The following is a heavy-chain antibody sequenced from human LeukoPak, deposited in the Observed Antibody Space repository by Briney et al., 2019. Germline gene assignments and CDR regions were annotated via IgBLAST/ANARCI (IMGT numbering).Heavy chain of an antibody. V-gene: IGHV1-24*01. Sequence: ASVQVSCKVSGYTLTELSMHWVRQAPGKGLEWMGGFDPEDGETVYAQKFQGRVTMTEDTSTDTAYMELSSLRSEDTAVYYCATTPPKTYDSSGSAATFDYWGHGTLVTVSS. J-gene: IGHJ4*01. D-gene: IGHD3-22*01. CDR1: GYTLTELS. CDR2: FDPEDGET. CDR3: ATTPPKTYDSSGSAATFDY.